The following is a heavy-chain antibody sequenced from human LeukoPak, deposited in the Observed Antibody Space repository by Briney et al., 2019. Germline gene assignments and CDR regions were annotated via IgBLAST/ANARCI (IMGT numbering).Heavy chain of an antibody. CDR3: AKGGGTVTTPTHYYYYYYYMDV. CDR1: GYTFTGYY. CDR2: INPNSGGT. D-gene: IGHD4-11*01. J-gene: IGHJ6*03. Sequence: ASVNVSCKASGYTFTGYYMHWVRQAPGQGLEWMAWINPNSGGTNYAHKFQGRFTMTRDTSISTAYMELSRLSSNDTAVYYCAKGGGTVTTPTHYYYYYYYMDVWGKGTTVTVSS. V-gene: IGHV1-2*07.